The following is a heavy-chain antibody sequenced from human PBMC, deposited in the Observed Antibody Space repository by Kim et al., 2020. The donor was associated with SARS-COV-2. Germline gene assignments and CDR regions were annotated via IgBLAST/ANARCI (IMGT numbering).Heavy chain of an antibody. D-gene: IGHD5-18*01. CDR2: ISSSGSTI. J-gene: IGHJ6*02. CDR3: ARVPLPRRPGTAMANPYYYYGMDV. CDR1: GFTFSDYY. V-gene: IGHV3-11*04. Sequence: GGSLRLSCAASGFTFSDYYMSWIRQAPGKGLEWVSYISSSGSTIYYADSVKGRFTISRDNTKNSLYLQMNSLRAEDTAVYYCARVPLPRRPGTAMANPYYYYGMDVWGQGTTVTVSS.